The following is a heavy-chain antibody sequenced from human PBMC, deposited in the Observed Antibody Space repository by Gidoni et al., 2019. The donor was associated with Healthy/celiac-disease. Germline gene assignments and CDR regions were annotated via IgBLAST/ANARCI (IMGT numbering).Heavy chain of an antibody. Sequence: EVQLVESGGGLVKPGGSLRLSCAASGFTFSSYSMNWVRQAPGKGLEWVSSISSSSSYIYYADSVKGRFTISRDNAKNSLYLQMNSLRAEDTAVYYCARDPPSPVHSSWHDGDYWGQGTLVTVSS. V-gene: IGHV3-21*01. CDR3: ARDPPSPVHSSWHDGDY. CDR1: GFTFSSYS. D-gene: IGHD6-13*01. J-gene: IGHJ4*02. CDR2: ISSSSSYI.